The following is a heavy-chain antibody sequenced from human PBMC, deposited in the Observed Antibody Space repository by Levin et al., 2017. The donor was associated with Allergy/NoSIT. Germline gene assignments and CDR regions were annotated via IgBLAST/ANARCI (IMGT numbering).Heavy chain of an antibody. CDR2: ITGRSSYI. CDR1: GISFTDYD. J-gene: IGHJ4*02. D-gene: IGHD6-19*01. V-gene: IGHV3-21*06. CDR3: ATRGWLFNY. Sequence: GGSLRLSCAASGISFTDYDMNWVRQAPGKGLEWVSSITGRSSYIYYADSVKGRFTISRDNAKNSLYLQMNSLGAEDTAVYFCATRGWLFNYWGQGTLVTVSS.